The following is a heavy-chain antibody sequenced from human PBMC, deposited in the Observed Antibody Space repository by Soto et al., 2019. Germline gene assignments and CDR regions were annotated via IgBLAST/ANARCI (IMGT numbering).Heavy chain of an antibody. D-gene: IGHD3-22*01. CDR2: IIPIFGTA. Sequence: VKVSCKASGGTFSSYAISWVRQAPGQGLEWMGGIIPIFGTANYAQKFQGRVTITADESTSTAYMELSSLRSEDTAVYYCPRPYNCSGYYSFPPKDAFDIWGHGTMVTVS. V-gene: IGHV1-69*13. CDR3: PRPYNCSGYYSFPPKDAFDI. CDR1: GGTFSSYA. J-gene: IGHJ3*02.